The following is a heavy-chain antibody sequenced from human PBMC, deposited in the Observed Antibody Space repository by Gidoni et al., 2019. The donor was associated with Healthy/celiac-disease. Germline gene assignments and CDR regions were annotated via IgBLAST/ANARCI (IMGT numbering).Heavy chain of an antibody. J-gene: IGHJ4*02. D-gene: IGHD1-26*01. V-gene: IGHV3-48*03. Sequence: EVQLVESGGGLVQPGGSLRLSCAASGFTFSSYEMNGVRQAPGTGLEWVSYISSSGSTIYYAVSVKGRFTISRDNAKNSLYLQINSLRAEDTAVYYCARYGSYGSALDYWGQGTLVTVSS. CDR1: GFTFSSYE. CDR2: ISSSGSTI. CDR3: ARYGSYGSALDY.